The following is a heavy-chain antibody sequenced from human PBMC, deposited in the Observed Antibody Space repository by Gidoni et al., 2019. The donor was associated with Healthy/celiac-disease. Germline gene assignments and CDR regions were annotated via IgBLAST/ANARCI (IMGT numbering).Heavy chain of an antibody. J-gene: IGHJ6*02. V-gene: IGHV3-23*01. D-gene: IGHD3-10*01. CDR3: AKDLQMVRGVIISPGYYYGMDV. CDR2: IGGSCGST. Sequence: EVQLLEPGGALVQLGGSLRPPVPALGFPFVGYALVWFCTAPGKGLGRGPAIGGSCGSTDYADSVKGRFTISRDNSKNTLYQQMNSLRAKDTAVYYCAKDLQMVRGVIISPGYYYGMDVWGQGTTVTVSS. CDR1: GFPFVGYA.